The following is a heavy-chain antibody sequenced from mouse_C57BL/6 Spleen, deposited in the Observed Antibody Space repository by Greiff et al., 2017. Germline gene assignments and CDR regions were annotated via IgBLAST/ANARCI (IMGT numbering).Heavy chain of an antibody. V-gene: IGHV5-9*01. CDR3: ARHGDYGSSGFDV. D-gene: IGHD1-1*01. CDR2: ISGGGGNT. CDR1: GFTFSSYT. Sequence: EVQRVESGGGLVKPGGSLKLSCAASGFTFSSYTMSWVRQTPEKRLEWVATISGGGGNTYYPDSVKGRFTISRDNAKNTLYLQMSSLRSEDTALYYCARHGDYGSSGFDVWGTGTTVTVSS. J-gene: IGHJ1*03.